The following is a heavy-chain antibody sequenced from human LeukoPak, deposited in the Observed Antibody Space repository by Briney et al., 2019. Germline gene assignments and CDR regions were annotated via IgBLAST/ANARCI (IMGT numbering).Heavy chain of an antibody. CDR3: VKSPGSGWPV. D-gene: IGHD6-19*01. J-gene: IGHJ4*02. CDR2: IYSDGSRT. V-gene: IGHV3-64D*06. CDR1: GFTFSSFA. Sequence: GGSLRLSCAASGFTFSSFAMHWVRQAPGKGLEYLSAIYSDGSRTYYADSVKGRFTISRDNSKNTLYFEMSSLRVEDTAVYYCVKSPGSGWPVWGQGTLLTVPS.